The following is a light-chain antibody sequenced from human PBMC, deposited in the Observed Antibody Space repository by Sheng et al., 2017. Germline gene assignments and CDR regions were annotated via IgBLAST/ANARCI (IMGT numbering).Light chain of an antibody. Sequence: DIQMTQSPSSLSASVGDRVTITCQASQDITKFLNWYQQEPGKAPKLLIFDASHLATGVPSRFSGGGFGTDFSLTIDSLQPEDLATYFCQQYDDLPFTFGPGTKV. CDR2: DAS. CDR3: QQYDDLPFT. CDR1: QDITKF. V-gene: IGKV1-33*01. J-gene: IGKJ3*01.